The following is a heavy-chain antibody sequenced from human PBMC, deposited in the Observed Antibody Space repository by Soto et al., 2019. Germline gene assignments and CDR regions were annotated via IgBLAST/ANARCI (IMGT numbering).Heavy chain of an antibody. J-gene: IGHJ4*02. D-gene: IGHD3-22*01. CDR1: GYSFTRSW. V-gene: IGHV5-51*01. CDR2: IHPGDSDT. CDR3: ARPDDTSGYSLDY. Sequence: GESLKISCKGSGYSFTRSWIGWVRQMPGKGLEWMGIIHPGDSDTRYSPSFQGQVTISVDKSVSTAYLQWSSLKASDTATYYCARPDDTSGYSLDYWGQGTLVTVSS.